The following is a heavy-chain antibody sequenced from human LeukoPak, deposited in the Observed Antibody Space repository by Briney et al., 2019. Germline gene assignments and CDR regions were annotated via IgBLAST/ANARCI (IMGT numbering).Heavy chain of an antibody. J-gene: IGHJ5*02. CDR2: IYHSGST. V-gene: IGHV4-30-2*01. D-gene: IGHD2-15*01. CDR1: GGSISSGGYY. Sequence: PSETLSLTCTVSGGSISSGGYYWSWIRQHPGKGLEWIGYIYHSGSTYYNPSLKSRVTISVDRSENQFSLKLSSVTAADTAVYYCARDGRYCSGGSCPFDPWGQGTLVTVSS. CDR3: ARDGRYCSGGSCPFDP.